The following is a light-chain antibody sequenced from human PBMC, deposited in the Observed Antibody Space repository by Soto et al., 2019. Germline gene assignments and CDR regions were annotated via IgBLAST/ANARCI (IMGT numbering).Light chain of an antibody. CDR3: QQLNSYPRT. CDR1: QGISSY. V-gene: IGKV1-9*01. CDR2: AAS. Sequence: IPLTQSPSSLSASVGDRVTITCRASQGISSYLAGYQQKPGKAPKLLIYAASTLQSGVPSGFSGSGSGTDFTLTISSLQPEDFATYYCQQLNSYPRTFGQGTKLDIK. J-gene: IGKJ1*01.